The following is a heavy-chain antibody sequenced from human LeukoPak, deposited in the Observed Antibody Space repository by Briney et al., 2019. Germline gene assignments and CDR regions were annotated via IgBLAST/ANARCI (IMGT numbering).Heavy chain of an antibody. CDR3: AKGPAAITFDP. CDR2: ISGSGGST. CDR1: GFTFSNYA. Sequence: GESLRLSCAASGFTFSNYAMSWVRQAPGKGLEWVSSISGSGGSTYHADSVKGRFTISRDNSKNTLYLQMNSLGAEDTAVYYCAKGPAAITFDPWGQGTLVTVSS. D-gene: IGHD2-2*01. V-gene: IGHV3-23*01. J-gene: IGHJ5*02.